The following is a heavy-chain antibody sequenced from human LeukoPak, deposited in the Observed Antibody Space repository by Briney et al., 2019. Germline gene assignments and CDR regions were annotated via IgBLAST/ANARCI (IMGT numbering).Heavy chain of an antibody. CDR3: AKIGYYYGPDY. J-gene: IGHJ4*02. CDR1: GYSISSGYY. Sequence: SETLSLTCAVSGYSISSGYYWGWIRQPPGQGLEWIGSIYHSGSTYYNPSLKSRVTISVDTSKNQFSLKLSSVTAADTAVYYCAKIGYYYGPDYWGQGTLVTVSS. V-gene: IGHV4-38-2*01. D-gene: IGHD3-10*01. CDR2: IYHSGST.